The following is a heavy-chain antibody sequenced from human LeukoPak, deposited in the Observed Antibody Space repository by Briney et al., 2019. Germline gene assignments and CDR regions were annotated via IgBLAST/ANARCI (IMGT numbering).Heavy chain of an antibody. D-gene: IGHD3-3*01. CDR1: GFTFSSYA. CDR3: ATYYDFWSGHYFDY. J-gene: IGHJ4*02. Sequence: PGGSLRLSCAASGFTFSSYAMSWVRQAPGKGLEWVSAISGSGGSTYYADSVKGRFTISRDNSKNTLYLQMNSLRAEDTAVYYCATYYDFWSGHYFDYWGQGTLVTVSP. V-gene: IGHV3-23*01. CDR2: ISGSGGST.